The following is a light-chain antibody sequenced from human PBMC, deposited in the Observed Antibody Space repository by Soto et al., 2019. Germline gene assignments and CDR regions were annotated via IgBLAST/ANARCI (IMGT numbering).Light chain of an antibody. V-gene: IGKV1-5*01. Sequence: DIQMTQSPSTLSASVGDRVTITCRASQSISTWLAWYQQKPGKAPKILIFDASSLESGVPSRFSGSGSGTDFTLTISSLQPDDFATYYCQQFNSYSRTFVQGTKVEIK. CDR3: QQFNSYSRT. CDR1: QSISTW. J-gene: IGKJ1*01. CDR2: DAS.